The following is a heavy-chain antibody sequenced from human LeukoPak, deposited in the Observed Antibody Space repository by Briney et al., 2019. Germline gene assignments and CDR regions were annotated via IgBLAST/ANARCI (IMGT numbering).Heavy chain of an antibody. D-gene: IGHD3-10*01. CDR3: ATDRIDYGSGRRCYMDV. CDR2: VDPEDGDT. CDR1: GYTFSDHY. Sequence: GATVKICCKASGYTFSDHYMHWVRQAPGKGLEWMGRVDPEDGDTIYAENFHGRVIITADTSTNTAYMELSSLRSEDTAVYYCATDRIDYGSGRRCYMDVWGKGTTVTVSS. J-gene: IGHJ6*03. V-gene: IGHV1-69-2*01.